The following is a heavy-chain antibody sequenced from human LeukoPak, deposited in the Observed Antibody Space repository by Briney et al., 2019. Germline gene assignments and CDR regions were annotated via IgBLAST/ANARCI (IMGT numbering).Heavy chain of an antibody. CDR3: ARWSTFGGAAADY. J-gene: IGHJ4*02. CDR1: GYTFTSYD. D-gene: IGHD3-16*01. CDR2: MNPNSGNT. Sequence: GASVKVPCKASGYTFTSYDINWVRQATGQGLEWMGWMNPNSGNTGYAQKFQGRVTITRNTSISTAYMELSSLRSEDTAVYYCARWSTFGGAAADYWGQGTLVTVSS. V-gene: IGHV1-8*03.